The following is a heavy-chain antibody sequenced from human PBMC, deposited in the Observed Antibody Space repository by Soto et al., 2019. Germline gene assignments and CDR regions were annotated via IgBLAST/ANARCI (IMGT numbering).Heavy chain of an antibody. V-gene: IGHV1-24*01. CDR3: ATAGKGGYQSLDYGMDV. CDR1: GYTLTELS. J-gene: IGHJ6*02. Sequence: ASVKVSCKVSGYTLTELSMHWVRQAPGKGLEWMGGFDPEDGETIYAQKFQGRVTMTGDTSTDTAYMELSSLRSEDTAVYYCATAGKGGYQSLDYGMDVWGQGTTVTVSS. CDR2: FDPEDGET. D-gene: IGHD3-22*01.